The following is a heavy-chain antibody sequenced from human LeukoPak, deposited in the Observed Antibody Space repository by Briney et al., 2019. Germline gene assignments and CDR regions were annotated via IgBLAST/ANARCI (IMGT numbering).Heavy chain of an antibody. V-gene: IGHV7-4-1*02. CDR1: GYTFTSYG. J-gene: IGHJ4*02. D-gene: IGHD1-26*01. Sequence: ASVKVSCKASGYTFTSYGISWVRQAPGQGLEWMGYISTNTGNPTYAQGFTGRFVFSLDTSVSTAYLQITSLQAEDTGVYFCARDRASGSYDYWGQGTLVTVPS. CDR2: ISTNTGNP. CDR3: ARDRASGSYDY.